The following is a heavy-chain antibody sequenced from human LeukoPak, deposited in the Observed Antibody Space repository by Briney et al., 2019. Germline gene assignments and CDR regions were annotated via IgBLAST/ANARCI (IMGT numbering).Heavy chain of an antibody. V-gene: IGHV3-7*01. CDR1: GFTFSSDW. J-gene: IGHJ4*02. CDR2: IKQDGSGK. CDR3: ARAGGA. Sequence: GGSLRLSCAASGFTFSSDWMSWVRQAPGKGLEWVANIKQDGSGKYYVDSVKGRFNTSTDTAKNQPYLQMNSLRAEDTAVYYCARAGGAWGQGTLVTVSS. D-gene: IGHD3-10*01.